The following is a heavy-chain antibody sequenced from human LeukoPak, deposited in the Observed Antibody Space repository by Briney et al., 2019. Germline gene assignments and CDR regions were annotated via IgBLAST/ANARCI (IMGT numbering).Heavy chain of an antibody. J-gene: IGHJ4*02. CDR2: ISSNGGST. Sequence: PGGSLRLSCAASGFTFSRYAMHWLRQAPGKGLEYVSAISSNGGSTYYANSVKGRFTISRDNSKNTLYLQMGSLRAEDMAVYYCARAAGATTPLFDYWGQGTLVTVSS. CDR3: ARAAGATTPLFDY. D-gene: IGHD1-26*01. CDR1: GFTFSRYA. V-gene: IGHV3-64*01.